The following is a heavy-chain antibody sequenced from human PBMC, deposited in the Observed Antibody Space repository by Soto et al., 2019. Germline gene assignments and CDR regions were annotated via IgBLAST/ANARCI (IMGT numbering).Heavy chain of an antibody. J-gene: IGHJ4*02. Sequence: QVQLVQSGAEVKKPGASVKVSCKASGYTFTSYGISWVRQAPGQGLEWMGWISAYNGNTNYAQKLQGRVTMTTDTSTSTAYMELRGLRSDDTAVYYCARLPDYGGNSYYFDYWGQGTLVTVSS. D-gene: IGHD4-17*01. CDR2: ISAYNGNT. V-gene: IGHV1-18*01. CDR3: ARLPDYGGNSYYFDY. CDR1: GYTFTSYG.